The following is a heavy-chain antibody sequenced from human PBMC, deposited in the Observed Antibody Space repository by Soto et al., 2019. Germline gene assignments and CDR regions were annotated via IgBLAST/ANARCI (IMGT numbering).Heavy chain of an antibody. CDR1: GFTFSSYS. J-gene: IGHJ4*02. CDR2: ISGSGGST. CDR3: AKDRDLVVVTAILDY. D-gene: IGHD2-21*02. Sequence: GGSLRLSCAASGFTFSSYSMSWVRQAPGKGLEWVSAISGSGGSTYYADSVKGRFTISRDNSKNTLYLQMNSLRAEDTAVYYCAKDRDLVVVTAILDYWGQGTLVTVSS. V-gene: IGHV3-23*01.